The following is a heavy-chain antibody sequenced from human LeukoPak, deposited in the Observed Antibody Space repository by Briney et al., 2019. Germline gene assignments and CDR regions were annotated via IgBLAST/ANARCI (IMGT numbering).Heavy chain of an antibody. CDR1: GFTFSSYS. V-gene: IGHV3-21*04. Sequence: GGSLRLSCAASGFTFSSYSMNWVRQAPGKGLEWVSSISSSSSYIYYADSVKGRFTISRDNSKNTLYLQMNSLRAEDTAVYYCAKGPVPAATYYMDVWGKGTTVTVSS. CDR2: ISSSSSYI. J-gene: IGHJ6*03. CDR3: AKGPVPAATYYMDV. D-gene: IGHD2-2*01.